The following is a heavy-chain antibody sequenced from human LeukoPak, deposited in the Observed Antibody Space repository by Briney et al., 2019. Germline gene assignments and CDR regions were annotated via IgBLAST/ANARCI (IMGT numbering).Heavy chain of an antibody. CDR3: ARRTTAYYYYYMGA. J-gene: IGHJ6*03. CDR1: GVTISSSSYY. Sequence: SETLSLTCTVSGVTISSSSYYWGWIRHPPGKGWEWIVSIYYSGSTYYNPSLKSRVTISVDTSKNQFSLKLSSVTAADTAVPCCARRTTAYYYYYMGAWGERAPGTVSS. D-gene: IGHD1-1*01. CDR2: IYYSGST. V-gene: IGHV4-39*01.